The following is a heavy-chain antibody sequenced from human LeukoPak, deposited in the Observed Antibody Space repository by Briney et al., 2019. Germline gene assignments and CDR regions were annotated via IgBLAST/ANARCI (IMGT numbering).Heavy chain of an antibody. J-gene: IGHJ5*02. V-gene: IGHV1-69*13. Sequence: GASVKVSCKASGGTFSSYAISWVRQAPGQGLEWMGGIIPIFGTANYAQKFQGRVTITADESTSTAYMELSSLRSEDTAVYYCAREEMATIQATGIFSGIPNWLDPWGQGTLVTVSS. CDR1: GGTFSSYA. CDR2: IIPIFGTA. D-gene: IGHD5-24*01. CDR3: AREEMATIQATGIFSGIPNWLDP.